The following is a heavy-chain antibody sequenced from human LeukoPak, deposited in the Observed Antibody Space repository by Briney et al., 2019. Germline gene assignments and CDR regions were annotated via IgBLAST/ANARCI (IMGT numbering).Heavy chain of an antibody. J-gene: IGHJ4*02. D-gene: IGHD6-19*01. Sequence: GGSLRLSCAASGFTLNDFYMSWIRQAPGKGLEWVSDIGSSDNIISYADSVKGRFTISGDIAKNSLYLQVNSLRVEDTAVYYCAREVVAGTFDSWGQSTLVTVSS. CDR2: IGSSDNII. CDR1: GFTLNDFY. V-gene: IGHV3-11*01. CDR3: AREVVAGTFDS.